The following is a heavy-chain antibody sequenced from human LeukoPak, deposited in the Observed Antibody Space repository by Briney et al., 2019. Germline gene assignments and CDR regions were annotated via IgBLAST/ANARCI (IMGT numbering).Heavy chain of an antibody. CDR2: INPNSGGT. D-gene: IGHD3-22*01. V-gene: IGHV1-2*02. CDR3: ARDWYQYYYDSRGRAFDI. Sequence: ASVKVSCKASGYTFTSYYMHWVRQAPGQGLEWMGWINPNSGGTNYAQKLQGRVTMTRDTSISTAYMELSRLRSDDTAVYYCARDWYQYYYDSRGRAFDIWGQGTMVTVSS. J-gene: IGHJ3*02. CDR1: GYTFTSYY.